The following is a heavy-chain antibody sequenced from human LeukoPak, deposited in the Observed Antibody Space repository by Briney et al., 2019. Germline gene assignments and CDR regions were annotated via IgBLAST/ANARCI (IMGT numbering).Heavy chain of an antibody. CDR3: ARGRGQWLVLD. CDR2: IYYSGST. V-gene: IGHV4-59*01. Sequence: SETLSLTCTVSGGSISSYYWSWIRQPPGKGLEWIGYIYYSGSTNYNPSLKSRVPISVDTSKNQFSLKLSSVTAADTAVYYCARGRGQWLVLDWGQGTLVTVSS. J-gene: IGHJ4*02. D-gene: IGHD6-19*01. CDR1: GGSISSYY.